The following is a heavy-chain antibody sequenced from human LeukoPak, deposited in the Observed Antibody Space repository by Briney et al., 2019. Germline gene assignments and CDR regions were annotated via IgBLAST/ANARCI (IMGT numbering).Heavy chain of an antibody. CDR1: GFTFSHFA. J-gene: IGHJ5*02. CDR2: ISYDGSHK. V-gene: IGHV3-30-3*01. CDR3: AKDGRWLGNWFDP. D-gene: IGHD6-19*01. Sequence: GGSLRLSCAASGFTFSHFAMHWVRQAPGKGLEWVAVISYDGSHKYYADSVKGRFTISRDNSWNTLYLQMNSLRDEDTTKYYCAKDGRWLGNWFDPWGQGTLVTVSS.